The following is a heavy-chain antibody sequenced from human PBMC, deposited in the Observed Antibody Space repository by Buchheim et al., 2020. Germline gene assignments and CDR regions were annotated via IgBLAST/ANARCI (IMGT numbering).Heavy chain of an antibody. CDR1: GFTLTDYT. V-gene: IGHV3-30*04. Sequence: QVQLVESGGGVVQPGKSLSLSCAASGFTLTDYTIHWVRQAPGKGLEWVAVASYTGTSQYFADSVKGRLTISRDNSKNMVYLQVDSLRPEDTAVYYCARWPAPAHRFASWGMDVWGQGTT. J-gene: IGHJ6*02. CDR3: ARWPAPAHRFASWGMDV. D-gene: IGHD2-21*01. CDR2: ASYTGTSQ.